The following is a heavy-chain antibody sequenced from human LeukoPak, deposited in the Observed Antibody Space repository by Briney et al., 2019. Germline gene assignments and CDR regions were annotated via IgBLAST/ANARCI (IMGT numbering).Heavy chain of an antibody. CDR1: GYTFTSYD. CDR3: ANTHYYYDSSGYYYDY. CDR2: MNPNSGNT. Sequence: ASVKVSCKASGYTFTSYDINWVRQATGQGLEWMGWMNPNSGNTGYAQKFQGRVTMTRNTSISTAYMELSSLRSEDTAVYYCANTHYYYDSSGYYYDYWGQGTLVTVSS. V-gene: IGHV1-8*01. D-gene: IGHD3-22*01. J-gene: IGHJ4*02.